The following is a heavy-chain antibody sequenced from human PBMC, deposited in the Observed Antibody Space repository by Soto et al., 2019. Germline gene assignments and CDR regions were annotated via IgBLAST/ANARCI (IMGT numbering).Heavy chain of an antibody. CDR2: INPNSGGP. CDR1: GYTFTGYY. V-gene: IGHV1-2*02. Sequence: ASVKVSCKASGYTFTGYYIHWVRQAPGQRLEWMGYINPNSGGPNYAQKFQGRVTMTRDTSISTAYMELSRLRSDETAVYFCARDYWSGDRYYYGMDVWGQGTTVTVSS. CDR3: ARDYWSGDRYYYGMDV. D-gene: IGHD3-3*01. J-gene: IGHJ6*02.